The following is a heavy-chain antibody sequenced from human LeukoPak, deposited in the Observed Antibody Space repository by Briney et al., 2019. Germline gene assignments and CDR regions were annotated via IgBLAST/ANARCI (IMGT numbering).Heavy chain of an antibody. Sequence: PGGSLRHSCVSSLCMFSDSAMSWVRTAPGKGVEWVSPISSRGGATLNADSVKGGFTTPRDLFKKTVHLEMKAMRAEDTAVYYCAKDPRQYYDVPVGYWGQGTLVTVST. D-gene: IGHD3-3*01. CDR3: AKDPRQYYDVPVGY. V-gene: IGHV3-23*01. CDR1: LCMFSDSA. J-gene: IGHJ4*02. CDR2: ISSRGGAT.